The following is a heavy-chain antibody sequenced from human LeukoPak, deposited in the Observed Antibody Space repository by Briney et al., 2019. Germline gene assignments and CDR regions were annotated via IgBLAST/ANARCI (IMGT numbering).Heavy chain of an antibody. V-gene: IGHV3-23*01. J-gene: IGHJ4*02. CDR2: ISGSGGST. CDR3: AKDVSYDSSGYPTYYFDY. Sequence: GGSLRLSCAAPGFTFSSYAMSWVRQAPGKGLEWVSAISGSGGSTYYADSVKGRFTISRDNSKNTLYLQMNSLRAEDTAVYYCAKDVSYDSSGYPTYYFDYWGQGTLVTVSS. D-gene: IGHD3-22*01. CDR1: GFTFSSYA.